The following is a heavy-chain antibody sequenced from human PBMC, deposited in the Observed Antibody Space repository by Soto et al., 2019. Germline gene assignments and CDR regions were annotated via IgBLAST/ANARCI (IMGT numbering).Heavy chain of an antibody. CDR2: ISAYNGNT. CDR1: GYTFTSYG. V-gene: IGHV1-18*04. D-gene: IGHD4-17*01. J-gene: IGHJ3*02. CDR3: AREVGDDYGGNLDAFDI. Sequence: ASVKVSCKASGYTFTSYGISWVRQAPGQGLEWMGWISAYNGNTNYAQKLQGRVPMTTDTSTSTAYMELRSLRSDDTAVYYCAREVGDDYGGNLDAFDIWGQGTMVTVSS.